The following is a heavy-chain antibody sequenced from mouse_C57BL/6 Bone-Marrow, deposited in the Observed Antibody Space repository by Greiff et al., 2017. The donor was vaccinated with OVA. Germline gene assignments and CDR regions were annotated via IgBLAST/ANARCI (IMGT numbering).Heavy chain of an antibody. CDR2: IWTGGGT. V-gene: IGHV2-9-1*01. CDR1: GFSFTSYA. J-gene: IGHJ4*01. CDR3: ASDFYYAMDY. Sequence: VQLQQSGPGLVAPSQSLSITCTVSGFSFTSYAISWVRQPPGKGLEWLGVIWTGGGTNYNSALKSRLSISKDNYKSQVFLKMNSLQTDDTARYYCASDFYYAMDYWGQGTSVTVSS.